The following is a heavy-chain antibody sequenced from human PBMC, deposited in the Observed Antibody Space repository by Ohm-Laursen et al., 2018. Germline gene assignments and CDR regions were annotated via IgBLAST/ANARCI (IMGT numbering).Heavy chain of an antibody. D-gene: IGHD3-9*01. J-gene: IGHJ4*02. CDR2: IGGGGGST. CDR1: GFTFRNYA. V-gene: IGHV3-23*01. CDR3: AKVALDEDY. Sequence: SLRLSCAASGFTFRNYAMSWVRQAPGKGLEWVSTIGGGGGSTYYADSVKGRFTISRDNSQNTLYLQMNSLRAEDTAVYYCAKVALDEDYWGQGTLVTVSS.